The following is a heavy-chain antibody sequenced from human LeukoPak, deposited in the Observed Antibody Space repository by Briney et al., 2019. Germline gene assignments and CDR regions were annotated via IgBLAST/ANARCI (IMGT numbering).Heavy chain of an antibody. J-gene: IGHJ6*02. V-gene: IGHV3-21*01. CDR1: GFTFSSYS. CDR3: ARDGASLRLLEWLPSYYYYGMDV. CDR2: ISSSSSYI. Sequence: KTGGSLRLSCAASGFTFSSYSMNWVRQAPGKGLEWVSSISSSSSYIYYADSVKGRFTISRDNAKNSLYLQMNSLRAEDTAVYYCARDGASLRLLEWLPSYYYYGMDVWGQGTTVTVSS. D-gene: IGHD3-3*01.